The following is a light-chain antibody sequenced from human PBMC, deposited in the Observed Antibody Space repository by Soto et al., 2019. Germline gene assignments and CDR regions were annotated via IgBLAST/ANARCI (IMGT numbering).Light chain of an antibody. J-gene: IGKJ3*01. CDR1: QSISSY. V-gene: IGKV1-39*01. Sequence: DMQMTRSPSSLSASVGDRVTITCQSSQSISSYLNWYQQKPGKAPKFLIFAASSLQSGVPSRFSGSGSGADFTLTISSLQPEDFATYYCQQSYNTPLTFGPGPGVDIK. CDR3: QQSYNTPLT. CDR2: AAS.